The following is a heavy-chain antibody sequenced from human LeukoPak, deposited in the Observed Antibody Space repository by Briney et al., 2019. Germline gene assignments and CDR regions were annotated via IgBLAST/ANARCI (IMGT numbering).Heavy chain of an antibody. D-gene: IGHD2-15*01. CDR2: ISWNSGSI. CDR1: GFAFSSYG. CDR3: AKVSGEDIIGWFDP. V-gene: IGHV3-9*01. Sequence: GGSLRLSCAASGFAFSSYGMHWVRQAPGKWLEWVSGISWNSGSIGYADSVKGRFTISRDNAKNSLYLQMNSLRAEDTALYYCAKVSGEDIIGWFDPWGQGTLVTVSS. J-gene: IGHJ5*02.